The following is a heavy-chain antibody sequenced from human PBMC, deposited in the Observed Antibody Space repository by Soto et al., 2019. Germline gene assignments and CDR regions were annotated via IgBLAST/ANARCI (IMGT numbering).Heavy chain of an antibody. Sequence: SETLSLTCTVSGGSISSGGYYWSWIRQHPGKGLEWIGYIYYSGSTYYNPSLKSRVTISVDTSKNQFSLKLSSVTAADTAVYYCATEWMVRGTFYGMDGWGQGTTVTVSS. V-gene: IGHV4-31*03. CDR2: IYYSGST. D-gene: IGHD3-10*01. CDR3: ATEWMVRGTFYGMDG. J-gene: IGHJ6*02. CDR1: GGSISSGGYY.